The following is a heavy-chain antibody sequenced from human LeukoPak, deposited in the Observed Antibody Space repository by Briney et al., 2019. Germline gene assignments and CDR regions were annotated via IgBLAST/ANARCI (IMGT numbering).Heavy chain of an antibody. J-gene: IGHJ5*02. Sequence: VSVKVSCKASGYTFSGYYLHWVRQAPGQGLEWMGRINPNSGGTNYAQKFQGRVTMTRDTSISTAYMELSRLRSDDTAVYYCARAPRCSGGSCYWFDPWDQGTLVTVSS. V-gene: IGHV1-2*06. CDR3: ARAPRCSGGSCYWFDP. D-gene: IGHD2-15*01. CDR1: GYTFSGYY. CDR2: INPNSGGT.